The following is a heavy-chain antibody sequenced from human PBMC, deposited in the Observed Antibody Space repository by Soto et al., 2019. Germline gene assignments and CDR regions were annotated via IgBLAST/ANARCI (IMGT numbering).Heavy chain of an antibody. Sequence: QVQLVESGGGVVQPGRSLRLSCAASGFTFSSYAMHWVRQAPGKGLEWVAVISYDGSNKYYADSVKGRFTISRDNSKNTLYLQMNSLRAEDTAVCYCARDRGEGDYYYYGMDVW. J-gene: IGHJ6*01. CDR3: ARDRGEGDYYYYGMDV. CDR1: GFTFSSYA. CDR2: ISYDGSNK. V-gene: IGHV3-30-3*01. D-gene: IGHD3-16*01.